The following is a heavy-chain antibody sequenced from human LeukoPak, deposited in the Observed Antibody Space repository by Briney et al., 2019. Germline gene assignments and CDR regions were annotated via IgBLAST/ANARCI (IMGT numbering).Heavy chain of an antibody. J-gene: IGHJ4*02. CDR2: IYRSGST. CDR1: GGSISSGGYS. D-gene: IGHD5-12*01. V-gene: IGHV4-30-2*01. Sequence: SETLSLTCAVSGGSISSGGYSWSWIRQPPRKGLEWIGYIYRSGSTYYNPSLKSRVTISVDRSKNQFSLKLSSVTAADTAVYYCARGNSGYSGYDLDYWGQGTLVTVSS. CDR3: ARGNSGYSGYDLDY.